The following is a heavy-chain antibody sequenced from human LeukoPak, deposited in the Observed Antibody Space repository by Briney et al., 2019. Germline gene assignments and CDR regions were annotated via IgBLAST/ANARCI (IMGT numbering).Heavy chain of an antibody. V-gene: IGHV4-30-4*08. D-gene: IGHD6-13*01. CDR3: ARAGINNWFDP. CDR1: GGSISSYY. Sequence: KASETLSLTCTVSGGSISSYYWSWIRQPPGKGLEWIGYIYYSGSTYYNPSLKSRVTISVDTSKNQFSLKLSFVTAADTAVYYCARAGINNWFDPWGQGTLVTVSS. J-gene: IGHJ5*02. CDR2: IYYSGST.